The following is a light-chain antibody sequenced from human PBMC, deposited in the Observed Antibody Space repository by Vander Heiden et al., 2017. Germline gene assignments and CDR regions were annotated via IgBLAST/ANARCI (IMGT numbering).Light chain of an antibody. Sequence: EIVLTQSPGTLSLSPGERATLSCRASQSINSNYLAWHQQKPGQAPRLLIYGTSNRAAGIPDKFSGSGSGTDFTLTISGLEPEDFAVYYCQHYASFLTFGGGTQVEIK. J-gene: IGKJ4*01. CDR2: GTS. CDR1: QSINSNY. CDR3: QHYASFLT. V-gene: IGKV3-20*01.